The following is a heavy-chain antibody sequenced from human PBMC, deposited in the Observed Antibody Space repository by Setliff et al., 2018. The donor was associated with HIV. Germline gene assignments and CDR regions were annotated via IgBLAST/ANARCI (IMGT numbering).Heavy chain of an antibody. CDR2: LHSSGDA. CDR1: GGSVSSSSYY. D-gene: IGHD3-10*02. CDR3: ARESPSMSLDA. Sequence: TLSLTCSVSGGSVSSSSYYWTWIRQPAGKGLEWIGHLHSSGDAYYGPSLKSRVAMSLDTSKNRFSLRLNSVTAADTAVYYCARESPSMSLDAWGQGTLVTVSS. J-gene: IGHJ1*01. V-gene: IGHV4-61*09.